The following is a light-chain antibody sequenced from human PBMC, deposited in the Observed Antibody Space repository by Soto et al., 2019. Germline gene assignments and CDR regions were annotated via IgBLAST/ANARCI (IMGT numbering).Light chain of an antibody. CDR2: GAS. Sequence: EIVLTQSPGTLSLSPGERATLSCRASQSLTSSYLAWYQQRPGQAPRLLIYGASSRATDTPDRFSGSGSGTDFTLTTTRLEPEDFAVYYCQQYGGSPSLTFGGGTKVDIK. CDR3: QQYGGSPSLT. V-gene: IGKV3-20*01. J-gene: IGKJ4*01. CDR1: QSLTSSY.